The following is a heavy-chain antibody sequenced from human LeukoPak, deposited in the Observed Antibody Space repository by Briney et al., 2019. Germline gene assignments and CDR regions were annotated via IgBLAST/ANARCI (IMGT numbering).Heavy chain of an antibody. J-gene: IGHJ3*02. V-gene: IGHV1-69*01. D-gene: IGHD3-22*01. CDR1: GGTFSSYA. Sequence: SVKVSCKASGGTFSSYAISWVRQAPGQGLEWMGGIIPIFGTANYAQKFQGRVTITADESTSTAYMELSSLRSEDTAVYYCAREKPLGITMIVPLSAFDIWGQGTTVTVSS. CDR3: AREKPLGITMIVPLSAFDI. CDR2: IIPIFGTA.